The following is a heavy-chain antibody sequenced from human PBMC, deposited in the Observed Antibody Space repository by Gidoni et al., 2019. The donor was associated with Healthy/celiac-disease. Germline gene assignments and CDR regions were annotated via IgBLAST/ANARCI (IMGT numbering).Heavy chain of an antibody. J-gene: IGHJ4*02. D-gene: IGHD1-26*01. V-gene: IGHV1-58*01. Sequence: QMQLVQSGPEVKKPGTSVKVSCKASGFTFTSSAVQWVRQARGQRLEWIGWIVVGSGNTNYAQKFQERVTITRDMSTSTAYMELSSLRSEDTAVYYCAAEKGEGDFDYWGQGTLVTVSS. CDR2: IVVGSGNT. CDR3: AAEKGEGDFDY. CDR1: GFTFTSSA.